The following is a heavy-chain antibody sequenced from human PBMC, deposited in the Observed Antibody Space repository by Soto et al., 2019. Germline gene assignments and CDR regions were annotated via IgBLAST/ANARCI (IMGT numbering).Heavy chain of an antibody. D-gene: IGHD3-22*01. CDR3: AKVSWVTMRVEVYDWYFDL. Sequence: EVQMLESGGGLVQPGGSLRLSCAASGFTFSTYAMSWVRQAPGKGLEWVSAISGRGHNTFYADSVRGRFTISRDNSKDTVYLQLDSLRVADTGVYYCAKVSWVTMRVEVYDWYFDLWGRGTLVTVSS. CDR2: ISGRGHNT. CDR1: GFTFSTYA. J-gene: IGHJ2*01. V-gene: IGHV3-23*01.